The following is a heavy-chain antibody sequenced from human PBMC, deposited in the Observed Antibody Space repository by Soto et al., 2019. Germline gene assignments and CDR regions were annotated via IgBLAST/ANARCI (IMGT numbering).Heavy chain of an antibody. CDR3: AKQSPHYGDYEGDY. CDR2: IYYSGST. D-gene: IGHD4-17*01. V-gene: IGHV4-39*01. J-gene: IGHJ4*02. CDR1: GGSISSSSYY. Sequence: SETLSLTCTVSGGSISSSSYYWGWIRQPPGKGLEWIGSIYYSGSTYYNPSLKSRVTISVDTSKNQFSLKLSSVTAADTAVYYCAKQSPHYGDYEGDYWGQGTLVTVSS.